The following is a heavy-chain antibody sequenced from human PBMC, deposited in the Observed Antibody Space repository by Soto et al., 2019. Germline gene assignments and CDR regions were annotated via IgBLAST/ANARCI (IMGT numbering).Heavy chain of an antibody. J-gene: IGHJ5*02. D-gene: IGHD1-26*01. CDR3: ARHLEGSGTFPYSWFDP. CDR2: IYPGNSDT. CDR1: GYRFTDYW. V-gene: IGHV5-51*01. Sequence: EVKVVQSGAEVKMPGESLKISCRGSGYRFTDYWITWVRQMPGKGLEWVGIIYPGNSDTRYSPSFQGQVTISADKSISTVYLQWSSLKTSDTAIYYCARHLEGSGTFPYSWFDPWGQGTLVTVSS.